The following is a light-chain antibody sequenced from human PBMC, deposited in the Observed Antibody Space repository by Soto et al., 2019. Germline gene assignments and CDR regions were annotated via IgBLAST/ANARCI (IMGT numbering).Light chain of an antibody. V-gene: IGLV2-23*01. J-gene: IGLJ2*01. CDR2: EGS. Sequence: QSALTQPASVSASPGQSITISCTGTRDDVGLYNYVSWYQRHPGKAPKLMIYEGSKRPSGVSNRFSGSKSGNTASLTISGLQAEDEADYYCCSYASRVFGGGTKVTVL. CDR1: RDDVGLYNY. CDR3: CSYASRV.